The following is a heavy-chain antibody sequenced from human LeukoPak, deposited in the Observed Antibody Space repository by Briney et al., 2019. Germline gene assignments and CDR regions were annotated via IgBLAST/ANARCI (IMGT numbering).Heavy chain of an antibody. J-gene: IGHJ4*02. CDR1: GYTFTGYY. D-gene: IGHD5-18*01. CDR3: ARAGGYSYGYGFDY. V-gene: IGHV1-2*02. Sequence: ASVKVSCKASGYTFTGYYMHWVRQAPGQGLEWMGWINPNSGGTNYAQKFQGRVTMTRDTSISTAYMELSRLRSDDTAVYYCARAGGYSYGYGFDYWGQGTLVTVSS. CDR2: INPNSGGT.